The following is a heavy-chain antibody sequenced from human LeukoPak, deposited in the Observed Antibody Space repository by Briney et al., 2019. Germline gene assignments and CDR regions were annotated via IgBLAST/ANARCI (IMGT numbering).Heavy chain of an antibody. CDR2: IKQDGSEK. D-gene: IGHD5-18*01. CDR1: GFTFSSYW. V-gene: IGHV3-7*01. CDR3: ARDLSSYGYNDPLFDY. Sequence: PGGSLRLSRAASGFTFSSYWMSWVRQAPGKGLEWVANIKQDGSEKYYVDSVKGRFTISRDNAKNSLYPQMNSLRAEDTAVYHCARDLSSYGYNDPLFDYWGQGTLVTVSS. J-gene: IGHJ4*02.